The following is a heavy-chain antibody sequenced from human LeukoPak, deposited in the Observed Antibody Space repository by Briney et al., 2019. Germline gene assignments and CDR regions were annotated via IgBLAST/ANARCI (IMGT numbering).Heavy chain of an antibody. CDR2: ISGSGGST. V-gene: IGHV3-23*01. CDR1: GFTFSSYA. Sequence: PGGSLRLSCAASGFTFSSYAMSWVRQAPGKGLEWVSAISGSGGSTYYADSVKGRFTISRDNSKNTLHLQMNSLRAEDTAVYYCAKDLSDSSGYYHDAFDIWGQGTMVTVSS. J-gene: IGHJ3*02. D-gene: IGHD3-22*01. CDR3: AKDLSDSSGYYHDAFDI.